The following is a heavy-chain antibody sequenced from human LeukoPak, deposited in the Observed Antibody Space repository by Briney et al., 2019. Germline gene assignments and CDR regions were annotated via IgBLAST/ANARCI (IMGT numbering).Heavy chain of an antibody. CDR2: IKQDGSEK. D-gene: IGHD2-8*02. J-gene: IGHJ4*02. Sequence: QSGGSLRLSCAASGFTFGNFWMGWVRQAPGKGLEWVANIKQDGSEKRYVDPVKGRFTISRDNAKNSLYLQMNSLRAEDTGVYYCVRAPATNEWRCMDYWGQGTLVTVSS. CDR3: VRAPATNEWRCMDY. V-gene: IGHV3-7*01. CDR1: GFTFGNFW.